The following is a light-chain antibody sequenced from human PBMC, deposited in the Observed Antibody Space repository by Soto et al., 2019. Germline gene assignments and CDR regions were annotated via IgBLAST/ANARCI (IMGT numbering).Light chain of an antibody. Sequence: EIVLTQSPGTLSLSPGERATLSCRASQSVSSNYLAWYQQKPGQPPRVLIYGASSRATGIPDRFSGSGSGTDFTLTISRLEPEDFAVYYCQQYAISPRTFGQGTKLEIK. CDR1: QSVSSNY. V-gene: IGKV3-20*01. J-gene: IGKJ2*01. CDR2: GAS. CDR3: QQYAISPRT.